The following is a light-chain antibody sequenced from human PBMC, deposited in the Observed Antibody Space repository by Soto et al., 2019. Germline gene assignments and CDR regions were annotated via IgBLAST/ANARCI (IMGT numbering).Light chain of an antibody. Sequence: EIVLTQSPATLSLSPGERATLSCRASQSVSSYLAWYQQKPGQAPRLLIYDASNRATGIPDRFSGSGSGTDFTLTISRLEPEDFAVYYCQQYGSSPLTFDGGTKVEIK. CDR2: DAS. V-gene: IGKV3-20*01. CDR3: QQYGSSPLT. CDR1: QSVSSY. J-gene: IGKJ4*01.